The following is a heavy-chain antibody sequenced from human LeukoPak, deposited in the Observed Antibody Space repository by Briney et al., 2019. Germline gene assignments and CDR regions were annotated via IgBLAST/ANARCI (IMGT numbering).Heavy chain of an antibody. CDR2: ISAYNGNT. Sequence: ASVKVSCKASGYTFTSYVISWVRQAPGQGLEWMGWISAYNGNTNYAQKFQGRVTMTRDTSISTAYMELSRLRSDDTAVYYCASLESVTLRSYYFDYWGQGTLVTVSS. J-gene: IGHJ4*02. CDR1: GYTFTSYV. D-gene: IGHD2-15*01. V-gene: IGHV1-18*01. CDR3: ASLESVTLRSYYFDY.